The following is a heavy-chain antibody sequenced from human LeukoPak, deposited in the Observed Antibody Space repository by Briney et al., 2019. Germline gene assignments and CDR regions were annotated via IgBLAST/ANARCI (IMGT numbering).Heavy chain of an antibody. J-gene: IGHJ5*02. V-gene: IGHV1-2*02. Sequence: ASVKVSRKASGYTFTGYYMHWVRQAPGQGLEWMGWINPNSGGTNYAQKFQGRVTMTRDTSISTAYMELSRLRSDDTAVYYCARATEGPSWFGESWNWFDPWGQGTLVTVSS. CDR3: ARATEGPSWFGESWNWFDP. CDR2: INPNSGGT. CDR1: GYTFTGYY. D-gene: IGHD3-10*01.